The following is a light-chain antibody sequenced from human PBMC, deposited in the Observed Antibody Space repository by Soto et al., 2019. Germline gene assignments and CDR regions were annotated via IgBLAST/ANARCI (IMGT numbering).Light chain of an antibody. V-gene: IGKV1-5*03. CDR1: QSISSR. J-gene: IGKJ1*01. CDR3: QQNNSLQT. CDR2: KAS. Sequence: DIQMTQSPSTLSASVGDRVTITCRASQSISSRLAWYQQKPGKAPKLLIYKASSLESGVPSRFSGSGSGTELTLSISRLQPDDFATYYSQQNNSLQTFGQGTKVEIK.